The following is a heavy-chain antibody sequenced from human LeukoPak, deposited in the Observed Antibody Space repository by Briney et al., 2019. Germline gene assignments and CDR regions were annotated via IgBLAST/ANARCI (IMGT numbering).Heavy chain of an antibody. CDR2: IFYSGST. V-gene: IGHV4-59*01. D-gene: IGHD1-26*01. J-gene: IGHJ4*02. Sequence: SETLSLTCSVSGGSISSYYWTWIRQPPGEGLEYIGYIFYSGSTNYNPSLKGRVTISVEKSRNQFSLKLSSVTAADTAVYYCARAYSGSYPFDYWGQGTLVTVSS. CDR3: ARAYSGSYPFDY. CDR1: GGSISSYY.